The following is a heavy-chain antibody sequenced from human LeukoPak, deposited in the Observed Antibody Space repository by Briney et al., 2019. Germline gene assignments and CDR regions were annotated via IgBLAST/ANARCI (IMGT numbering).Heavy chain of an antibody. J-gene: IGHJ4*02. CDR3: AKDGRRFLEWLLYRYTLSFDY. CDR1: GFTFSSYA. D-gene: IGHD3-3*01. Sequence: GGSLRLSCAASGFTFSSYAMSWVRQAPGKGLEWVSAISGSGGSTYYADSVKGRFTISRDNSKNTLYLQMNSLRAEDTAVYYCAKDGRRFLEWLLYRYTLSFDYWGQGTLVTVSS. CDR2: ISGSGGST. V-gene: IGHV3-23*01.